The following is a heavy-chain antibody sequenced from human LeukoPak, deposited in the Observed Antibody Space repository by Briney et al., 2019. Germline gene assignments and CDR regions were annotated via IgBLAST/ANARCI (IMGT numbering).Heavy chain of an antibody. V-gene: IGHV4-59*01. CDR1: GGSISSYY. Sequence: SETLSLTCTVSGGSISSYYWSRIRQPPGKGLEWIGYISYSGSTNYNPSLKSRVTISVDTSRNQFSLKLSSVTAADTAVYYCARGRLGGSGSYYNVLDYWGQGTLVTVSS. J-gene: IGHJ4*02. D-gene: IGHD3-10*01. CDR3: ARGRLGGSGSYYNVLDY. CDR2: ISYSGST.